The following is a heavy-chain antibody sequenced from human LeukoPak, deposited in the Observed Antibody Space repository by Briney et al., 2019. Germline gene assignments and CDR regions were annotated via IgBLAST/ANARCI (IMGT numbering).Heavy chain of an antibody. CDR3: ARDRGYSGYVRCY. Sequence: PGGSLRLSCAASGFTFSSYWMSWVRQAPGKGLEWVANIKQDGSEKYYVDSVKGRFTISRGNAKNSLYLQMNSLRAEDTAVYYCARDRGYSGYVRCYWGQGTLVTVSS. J-gene: IGHJ4*02. V-gene: IGHV3-7*01. CDR2: IKQDGSEK. D-gene: IGHD5-12*01. CDR1: GFTFSSYW.